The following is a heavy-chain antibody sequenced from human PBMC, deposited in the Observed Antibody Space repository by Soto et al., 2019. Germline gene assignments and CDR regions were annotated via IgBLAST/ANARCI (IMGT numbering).Heavy chain of an antibody. CDR2: ISYDGSNK. J-gene: IGHJ4*02. Sequence: QVQLVESGGGVVQPGRSLRLSCAASGFTFSSYAMHWVRQAPGKGLEWVAVISYDGSNKYYADSVKGRFTISRDNSKNTLYLQMNSLRAEDTAVYYCASAYEGDSFDYWGQGTLVTVSS. V-gene: IGHV3-30-3*01. D-gene: IGHD3-16*01. CDR1: GFTFSSYA. CDR3: ASAYEGDSFDY.